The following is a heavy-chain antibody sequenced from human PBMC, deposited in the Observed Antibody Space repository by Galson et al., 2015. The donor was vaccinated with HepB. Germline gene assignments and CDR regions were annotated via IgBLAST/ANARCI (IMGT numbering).Heavy chain of an antibody. CDR2: ISSSGSTI. V-gene: IGHV3-11*01. Sequence: SLRLSCAASGFTFSDYYMSWIRQAPGKGLEWVSYISSSGSTIYYADSVKGRFTISRDNAKNSLYLQMNSLRAEDTAVYYCATSPIGYCSSTSCYSYYYYYMDVWGKGTTVTVSS. CDR1: GFTFSDYY. CDR3: ATSPIGYCSSTSCYSYYYYYMDV. D-gene: IGHD2-2*01. J-gene: IGHJ6*03.